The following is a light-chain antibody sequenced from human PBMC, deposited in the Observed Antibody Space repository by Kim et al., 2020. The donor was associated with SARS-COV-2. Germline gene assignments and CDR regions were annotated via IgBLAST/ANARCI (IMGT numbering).Light chain of an antibody. CDR3: QAWDSSTVV. J-gene: IGLJ2*01. Sequence: VSPGQTASITCSGDKLGDKYACWYQQKPGQSPVVVIYEDSKRPSGIPERFSGSNSGNTATLTISGTQAMDEADYYCQAWDSSTVVFGGGTKLTVL. CDR1: KLGDKY. V-gene: IGLV3-1*01. CDR2: EDS.